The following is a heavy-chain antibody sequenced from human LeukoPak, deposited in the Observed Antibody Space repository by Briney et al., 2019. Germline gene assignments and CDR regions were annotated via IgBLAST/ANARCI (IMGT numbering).Heavy chain of an antibody. V-gene: IGHV3-23*01. D-gene: IGHD2-2*01. J-gene: IGHJ5*02. CDR2: ISATDGST. CDR3: VACSSASCYGDRFDP. Sequence: GGSLRLSCAASGFTFVSYAMTWVRQAPGKGLEWVSSISATDGSTYYADSVRGRFTISRDNSKNTLFLQMNSLRAEDTALYYCVACSSASCYGDRFDPWGQGTLVTVSS. CDR1: GFTFVSYA.